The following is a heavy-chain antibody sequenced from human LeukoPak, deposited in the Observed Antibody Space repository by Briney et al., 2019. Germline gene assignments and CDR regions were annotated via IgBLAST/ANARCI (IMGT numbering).Heavy chain of an antibody. D-gene: IGHD3-9*01. V-gene: IGHV1-2*02. CDR2: INPNSGGT. Sequence: GASVKVSCKASGYTFTGYYMHWVRQAPGQGLEWMGWINPNSGGTNYAQKFQGRVTMTRDTSISTAYMELSRLRSDDTAVYYCAGSHYDVLTGYYTLKNWGQGTLVTVSS. J-gene: IGHJ4*02. CDR1: GYTFTGYY. CDR3: AGSHYDVLTGYYTLKN.